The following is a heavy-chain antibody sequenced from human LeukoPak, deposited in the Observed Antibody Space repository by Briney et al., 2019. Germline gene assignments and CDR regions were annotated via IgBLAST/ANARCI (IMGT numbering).Heavy chain of an antibody. CDR2: IKGGGGDP. D-gene: IGHD2-21*02. CDR3: AQGGHDFNPFYC. V-gene: IGHV3-23*01. CDR1: GCTFTTYA. Sequence: GGSLRLSCAASGCTFTTYAAGWVRQAPGEGLEWVSSIKGGGGDPFYADSVRGRFTISRDKSKNTLYLQLNSLRVEDTAVYFCAQGGHDFNPFYCWGQGTLVTVSS. J-gene: IGHJ4*02.